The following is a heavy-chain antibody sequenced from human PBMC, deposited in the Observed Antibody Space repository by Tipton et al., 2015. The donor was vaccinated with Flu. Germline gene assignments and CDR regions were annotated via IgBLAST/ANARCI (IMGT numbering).Heavy chain of an antibody. CDR3: AGTLTVLYAAFDI. D-gene: IGHD3-9*01. Sequence: SLRLSCAASGFTFSSYWMSWVRQAPGKGLEWVANIKQDGSEKYYVDSVNGRFTISRDNAKNSLYLQMNSLRAEDTAVYYCAGTLTVLYAAFDICGPGTMVTASS. CDR1: GFTFSSYW. J-gene: IGHJ3*02. CDR2: IKQDGSEK. V-gene: IGHV3-7*01.